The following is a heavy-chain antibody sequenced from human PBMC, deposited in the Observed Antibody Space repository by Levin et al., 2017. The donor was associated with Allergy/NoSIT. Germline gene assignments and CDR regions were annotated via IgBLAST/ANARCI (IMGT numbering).Heavy chain of an antibody. CDR3: TILLRPRDY. CDR2: IKSKSDGETK. Sequence: AGGSLRLSCATSGLTFASTWINWIRQAPGKGLEWVAHIKSKSDGETKDYGAAVKGRFSVSRDDSKKILYLQMNSLKIEDTGVYYCTILLRPRDYWGQGTLVTVSS. D-gene: IGHD3-22*01. J-gene: IGHJ4*02. CDR1: GLTFASTW. V-gene: IGHV3-15*01.